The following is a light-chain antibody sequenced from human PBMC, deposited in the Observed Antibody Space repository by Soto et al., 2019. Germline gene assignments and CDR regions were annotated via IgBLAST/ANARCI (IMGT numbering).Light chain of an antibody. Sequence: ERVMTQSPATLSVSPGERATLSCRASESVRTNLAWYQQRPGQPPRLLIYGASTRASGVPARFSGSGSGTEFTLTISSLQSEDFAVYYCQQYNSWPPSITFGQGTRLEIK. J-gene: IGKJ5*01. CDR2: GAS. V-gene: IGKV3-15*01. CDR1: ESVRTN. CDR3: QQYNSWPPSIT.